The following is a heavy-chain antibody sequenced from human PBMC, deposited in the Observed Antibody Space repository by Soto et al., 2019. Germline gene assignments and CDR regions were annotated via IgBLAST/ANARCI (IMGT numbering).Heavy chain of an antibody. CDR1: GFSLSTSGMR. CDR2: IDWDDDK. Sequence: SGPTLVNPTQTLTLTCTFSGFSLSTSGMRGSWIRQPPGKALEWLARIDWDDDKFYNTSLKTRLTISKDSSKNQVVLTMTNMDPVDTATYYCARMFNCSGATCPFEYWGQGALVTVSS. J-gene: IGHJ4*02. D-gene: IGHD2-15*01. CDR3: ARMFNCSGATCPFEY. V-gene: IGHV2-70*04.